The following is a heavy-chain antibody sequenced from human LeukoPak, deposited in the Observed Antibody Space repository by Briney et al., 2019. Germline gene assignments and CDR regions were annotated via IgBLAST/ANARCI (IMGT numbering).Heavy chain of an antibody. Sequence: SETLSLTCAVSGVSISSGSYWVWIRRPPGKGLEWIASIYHSGITYYNPSLKSRVTISVDTSKSQFSLRVTSVTAADTAVYYCARQPPGTGENWFDLWGQGTLVTVSS. CDR3: ARQPPGTGENWFDL. D-gene: IGHD3-10*01. CDR2: IYHSGIT. CDR1: GVSISSGSY. V-gene: IGHV4-38-2*01. J-gene: IGHJ5*02.